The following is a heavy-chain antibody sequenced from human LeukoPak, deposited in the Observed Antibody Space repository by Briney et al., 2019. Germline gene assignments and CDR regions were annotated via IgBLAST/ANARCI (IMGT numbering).Heavy chain of an antibody. D-gene: IGHD3-22*01. V-gene: IGHV5-51*01. J-gene: IGHJ4*02. CDR3: ARGDYYDSSGYYYY. Sequence: GASLQISCKGSGYSFTRYWIGWVRQMPGKGLEWMGIIYPGVSDTRYSPSFQGQVTISADKSISTVYLQWSSLKASDTAMYYCARGDYYDSSGYYYYWGQGTLVTVSS. CDR2: IYPGVSDT. CDR1: GYSFTRYW.